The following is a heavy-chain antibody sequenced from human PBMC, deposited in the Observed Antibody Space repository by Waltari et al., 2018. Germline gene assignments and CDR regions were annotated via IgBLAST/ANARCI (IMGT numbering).Heavy chain of an antibody. V-gene: IGHV5-51*03. CDR3: ARREHDYDYVGGSYRRVIETFDI. CDR1: GGKFSTYW. J-gene: IGHJ3*02. CDR2: GYVGDSET. Sequence: EVRLVQSGAEVKKPGEPLKISCKGSGGKFSTYWSDWVRQMHGKGLEWMGIGYVGDSETRYSPSFRGQVTMAADKSNTSAYRQWSSVKASDTAMYYCARREHDYDYVGGSYRRVIETFDIWGQGTRVTVSS. D-gene: IGHD3-16*02.